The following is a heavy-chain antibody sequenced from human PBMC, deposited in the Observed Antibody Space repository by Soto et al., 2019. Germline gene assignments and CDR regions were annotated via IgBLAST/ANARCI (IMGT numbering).Heavy chain of an antibody. D-gene: IGHD3-9*01. CDR2: IWYDGSNK. J-gene: IGHJ4*02. V-gene: IGHV3-33*01. CDR3: ARGSILTGYYRAGFDY. CDR1: GFTFITYG. Sequence: QVQLVESGGGVVQPGRSRRLSVAGSGFTFITYGMPWFGRAPGRGLEGVAVIWYDGSNKYLADSVKGRFTISRDTSKNTLYLQMNSLRAEDTAVYYCARGSILTGYYRAGFDYWGQGTLVTVSS.